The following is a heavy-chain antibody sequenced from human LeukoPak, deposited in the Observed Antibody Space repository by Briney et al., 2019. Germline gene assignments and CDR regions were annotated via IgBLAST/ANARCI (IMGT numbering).Heavy chain of an antibody. D-gene: IGHD4-17*01. CDR1: GFDISSSA. CDR2: ISYDGEIK. J-gene: IGHJ4*02. V-gene: IGHV3-30*03. CDR3: ATPHYGGYYDMFDS. Sequence: PGRSLRLSCAASGFDISSSAMHWVRQAPGKGLEWVAVISYDGEIKYFADSVKGRFAMSRDNSNNTIFLEMNTLRPDNTGVYFCATPHYGGYYDMFDSWGPGTQVIVSS.